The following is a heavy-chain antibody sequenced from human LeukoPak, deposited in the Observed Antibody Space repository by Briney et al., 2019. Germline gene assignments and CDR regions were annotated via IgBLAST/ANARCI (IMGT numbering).Heavy chain of an antibody. J-gene: IGHJ3*02. CDR3: ATVGATTAYAFDI. CDR2: VDPEDGET. V-gene: IGHV1-69-2*01. CDR1: GYTFTDYY. Sequence: ASVKVSCKVSGYTFTDYYMHWVQQAPGKGLEWMGLVDPEDGETIYAEKFQGRVTITADTSTDTAYMELSSLRSEDTAVYYCATVGATTAYAFDIRGQGTMVTVSS. D-gene: IGHD1-26*01.